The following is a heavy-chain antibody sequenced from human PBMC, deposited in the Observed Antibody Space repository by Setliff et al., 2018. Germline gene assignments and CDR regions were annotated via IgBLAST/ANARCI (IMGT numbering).Heavy chain of an antibody. V-gene: IGHV1-18*01. Sequence: EASVKVSCKASGYTFSNYGVTWVRQAPGQGLEWMGWVTIYNGNTKYAQNLQGRLTLTTDISTSTAYMELGSLTTDDTAVYYCARVESMVRGKNILRHFDYWGQGIQVTVS. D-gene: IGHD3-10*01. CDR3: ARVESMVRGKNILRHFDY. CDR2: VTIYNGNT. CDR1: GYTFSNYG. J-gene: IGHJ4*02.